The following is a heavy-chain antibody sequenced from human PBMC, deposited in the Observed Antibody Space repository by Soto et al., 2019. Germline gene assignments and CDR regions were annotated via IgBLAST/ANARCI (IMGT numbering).Heavy chain of an antibody. CDR1: GYTFTSYG. J-gene: IGHJ5*02. D-gene: IGHD3-3*01. Sequence: ASVKVSCKASGYTFTSYGISWVRQAPGQGLEWMGWISAYNGNTNYAQKLQGRVTMTTDTSTSTAYMELRSLRSDDTAVYYCARGILLRSTLLNWFDPCGQGTLVTVSS. V-gene: IGHV1-18*01. CDR3: ARGILLRSTLLNWFDP. CDR2: ISAYNGNT.